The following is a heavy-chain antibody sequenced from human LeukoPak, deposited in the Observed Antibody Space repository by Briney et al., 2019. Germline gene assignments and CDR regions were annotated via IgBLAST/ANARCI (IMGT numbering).Heavy chain of an antibody. CDR1: GGTFSSYA. J-gene: IGHJ4*02. CDR2: IIPIFGTA. V-gene: IGHV1-69*05. CDR3: ALSPVPPYYYDSHLVFDY. Sequence: SVKVSRKASGGTFSSYAISWVRQAPGQGLEWMGRIIPIFGTANYAQKFQGRVTITTDESTSTAYMELSSLRSEDTAVYYCALSPVPPYYYDSHLVFDYWGQGTLVTVSS. D-gene: IGHD3-22*01.